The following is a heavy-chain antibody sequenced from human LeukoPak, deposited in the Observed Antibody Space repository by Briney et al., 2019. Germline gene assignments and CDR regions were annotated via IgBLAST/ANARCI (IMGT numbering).Heavy chain of an antibody. Sequence: GGSLRLSCAASGFSFSTYGMTWVRQAPGKGLEWVSGISGSDGSTYYADSVKGRFIISRDNSKNTLYLQMNSLRAEDTAVYYCAKNIGGFDYWGQGTLVTVSS. CDR2: ISGSDGST. D-gene: IGHD2-15*01. CDR1: GFSFSTYG. CDR3: AKNIGGFDY. J-gene: IGHJ4*02. V-gene: IGHV3-23*01.